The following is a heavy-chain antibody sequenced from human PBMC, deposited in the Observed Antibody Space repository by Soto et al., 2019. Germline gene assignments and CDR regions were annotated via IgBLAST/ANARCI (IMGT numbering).Heavy chain of an antibody. CDR3: AIESKEWPDF. Sequence: QVKLVQSGGEVKKPGASVTVSCKASGSSFSSYTINWVRQAPGQGLEWLGWIRAYNGKTKYVEKLQGRVTMTTDTPTSTAYMELRNLRADVTAVYYCAIESKEWPDFWGAGTLVTVSS. V-gene: IGHV1-18*04. D-gene: IGHD3-3*01. CDR1: GSSFSSYT. CDR2: IRAYNGKT. J-gene: IGHJ4*02.